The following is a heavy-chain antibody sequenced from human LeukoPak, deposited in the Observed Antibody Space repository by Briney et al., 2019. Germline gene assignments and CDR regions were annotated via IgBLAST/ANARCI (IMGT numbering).Heavy chain of an antibody. J-gene: IGHJ4*02. Sequence: GGSLRLSCAASGFTFSSYAMSWVRQAPGKGLEWVSAISGSGGSTYYADSVKGRFTISRDNSKNTLYLQTNSLRAEDTAVYYCAKSYSSGWYGDYFDYWGQGTLVTVSS. CDR3: AKSYSSGWYGDYFDY. V-gene: IGHV3-23*01. CDR1: GFTFSSYA. D-gene: IGHD6-19*01. CDR2: ISGSGGST.